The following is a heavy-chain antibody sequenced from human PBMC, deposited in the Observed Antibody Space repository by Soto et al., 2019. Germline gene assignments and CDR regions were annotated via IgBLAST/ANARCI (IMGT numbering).Heavy chain of an antibody. CDR2: IDPSDSQT. D-gene: IGHD1-7*01. J-gene: IGHJ6*02. V-gene: IGHV5-10-1*01. Sequence: GESLKISCKGSGYSFAGYWITWVRQKPGKGLEWMGRIDPSDSQTYYSPSFRGHVTISATKSITTVFLQWSSLKAPDTAMYYCATNWNYGVGGGMDVWGQGTTVTVSS. CDR3: ATNWNYGVGGGMDV. CDR1: GYSFAGYW.